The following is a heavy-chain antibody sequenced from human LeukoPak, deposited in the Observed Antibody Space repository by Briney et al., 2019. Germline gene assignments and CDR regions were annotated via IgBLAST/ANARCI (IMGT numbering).Heavy chain of an antibody. CDR2: ISYDGSNK. CDR3: IIPLPYSAQ. V-gene: IGHV3-30*03. Sequence: GGSLRLSCAASGFTFSSYGMHWVRQAPGKGLEWVAVISYDGSNKYYADSVKGRFTISRDNSKNTLYLQMNSLKTEDTAVYYCIIPLPYSAQGGQGTLVTVSS. D-gene: IGHD2-21*01. J-gene: IGHJ4*02. CDR1: GFTFSSYG.